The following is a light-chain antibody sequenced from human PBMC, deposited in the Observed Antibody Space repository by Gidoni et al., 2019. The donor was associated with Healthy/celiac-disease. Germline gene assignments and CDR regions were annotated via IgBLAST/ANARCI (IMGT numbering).Light chain of an antibody. V-gene: IGLV1-40*01. CDR2: GNS. CDR3: QSYDSSLSAVV. CDR1: SSNIGAGYD. J-gene: IGLJ2*01. Sequence: QSVLTQPPSVSGAPGQRVTISCTGSSSNIGAGYDVHWYQQLPGTAPKLLIYGNSNRPSGAPDRFSGSKSGTSASLAVTGLQAEDEADYYCQSYDSSLSAVVFGGGTKLTVL.